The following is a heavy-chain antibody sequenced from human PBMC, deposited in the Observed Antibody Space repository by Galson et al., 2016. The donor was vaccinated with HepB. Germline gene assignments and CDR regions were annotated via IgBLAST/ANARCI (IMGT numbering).Heavy chain of an antibody. D-gene: IGHD3-9*01. Sequence: SVKVSCKVSGYTVTELPMHWVRQAPGKGLEWMGGFDPEDGEIYYAQKFQGRVTMTEDTSTDTAYMELSSLRSEDTAVYYCATITIFVALRGFDPWGQGTLVTVSP. CDR1: GYTVTELP. CDR3: ATITIFVALRGFDP. V-gene: IGHV1-24*01. J-gene: IGHJ5*02. CDR2: FDPEDGEI.